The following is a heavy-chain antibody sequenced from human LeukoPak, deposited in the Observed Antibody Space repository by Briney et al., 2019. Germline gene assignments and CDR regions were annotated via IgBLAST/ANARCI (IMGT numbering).Heavy chain of an antibody. Sequence: PGGSLRLSCAASGFTFSSYAMSWVRQAPGKGLGWISAFSGSGGSTYYADSVKGRFTISRDNSKNTLYLQMDSLRAEDTAIYYCAKSGYNRFDYWGQGTLVTVSS. CDR1: GFTFSSYA. D-gene: IGHD5-24*01. CDR2: FSGSGGST. J-gene: IGHJ4*02. CDR3: AKSGYNRFDY. V-gene: IGHV3-23*01.